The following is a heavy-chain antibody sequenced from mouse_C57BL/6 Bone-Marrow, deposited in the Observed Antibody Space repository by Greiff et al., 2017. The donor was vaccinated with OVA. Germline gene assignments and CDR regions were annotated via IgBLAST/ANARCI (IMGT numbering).Heavy chain of an antibody. J-gene: IGHJ2*01. CDR2: IYPRSGNT. Sequence: VMLVESGAELSRPGASVKLSCKASGYTFTSYGISWVKQRTGQGLEWIGEIYPRSGNTYYNEKFKGKATLTADKSSSTAYMELRSLTSEDSAVYFCARQYYGGFDYWGQGTTLTVSS. CDR3: ARQYYGGFDY. V-gene: IGHV1-81*01. CDR1: GYTFTSYG. D-gene: IGHD1-1*01.